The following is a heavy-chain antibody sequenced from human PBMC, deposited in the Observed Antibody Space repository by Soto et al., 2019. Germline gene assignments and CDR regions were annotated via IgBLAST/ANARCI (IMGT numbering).Heavy chain of an antibody. CDR2: INHSGST. J-gene: IGHJ6*03. V-gene: IGHV4-34*01. D-gene: IGHD3-3*01. CDR3: AREAPVSATMTQRLRRVYYYMDV. Sequence: LSLTCAVYGGSFSGYYWSWIRQPPGKGLEWIGEINHSGSTNYNPSLKSRVTISVDTSKNQFSLKLSSVTAADTAVYYCAREAPVSATMTQRLRRVYYYMDVWGKGTTVTVSS. CDR1: GGSFSGYY.